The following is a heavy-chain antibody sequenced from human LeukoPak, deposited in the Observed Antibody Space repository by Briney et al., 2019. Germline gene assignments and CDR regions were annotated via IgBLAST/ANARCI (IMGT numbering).Heavy chain of an antibody. J-gene: IGHJ4*02. CDR1: GFTVSSNY. V-gene: IGHV3-53*01. CDR2: IYSGGST. CDR3: ATPVGGDYGGGY. D-gene: IGHD4-17*01. Sequence: GGSLRLSCAASGFTVSSNYMSWVRQAPGKGLEWVSVIYSGGSTYYADSVKGRFTISRDNSKNTLYLQMSSLRVEDTTVYYCATPVGGDYGGGYWGQGTLVTVSS.